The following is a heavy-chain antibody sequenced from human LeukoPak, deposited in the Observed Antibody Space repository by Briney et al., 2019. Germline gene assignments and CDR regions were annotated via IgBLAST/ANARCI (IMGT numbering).Heavy chain of an antibody. CDR1: GGTFSSYA. J-gene: IGHJ6*03. D-gene: IGHD5-18*01. V-gene: IGHV1-69*13. Sequence: SVKVSCKASGGTFSSYAISWLRQAPGQGLEWMGGIIPIFGTANYAQKFQGRVTITADESTSTAYMELSSLRSEDTAVYYCARARSGYSYGPKLGDCYYYMDVWGKGTTVTVSS. CDR3: ARARSGYSYGPKLGDCYYYMDV. CDR2: IIPIFGTA.